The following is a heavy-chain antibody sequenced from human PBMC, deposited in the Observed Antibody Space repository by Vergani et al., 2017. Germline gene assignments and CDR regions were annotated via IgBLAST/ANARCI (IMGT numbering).Heavy chain of an antibody. CDR2: ICGRGGSP. D-gene: IGHD6-6*01. CDR1: GFTFSSYA. CDR3: AKDRKSIAARPVAYWFDP. J-gene: IGHJ5*02. Sequence: EVQLLESGGGLVQPGGSLRLSCAASGFTFSSYAMSWVRQAPGKGLEWVSAICGRGGSPSYADSVKGRFPISRANSKNTLYLQMNSLRAEDTAVYYCAKDRKSIAARPVAYWFDPWGQGTLVTVSS. V-gene: IGHV3-23*01.